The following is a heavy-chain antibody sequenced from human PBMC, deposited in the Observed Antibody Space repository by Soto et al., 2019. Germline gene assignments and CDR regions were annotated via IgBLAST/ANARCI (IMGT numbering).Heavy chain of an antibody. CDR3: ARAGQYYDASGYAD. CDR2: ISVYNGNT. J-gene: IGHJ4*02. CDR1: GYSFVTSG. V-gene: IGHV1-18*01. Sequence: QVKLVQSGTEVKKPGASIKVSCNASGYSFVTSGMTWVRQAPGQGLEWMGWISVYNGNTNYDQKLQERVTMTSDTSTNTAYLEVRNLRSDDTAGYYCARAGQYYDASGYADWGQGTLVTVSS. D-gene: IGHD3-3*01.